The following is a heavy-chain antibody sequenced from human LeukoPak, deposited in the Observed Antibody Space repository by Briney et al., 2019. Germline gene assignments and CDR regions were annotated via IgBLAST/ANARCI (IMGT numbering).Heavy chain of an antibody. CDR1: GYTFTSYG. CDR3: ARDEANYYDSSGQVDY. V-gene: IGHV1-18*01. D-gene: IGHD3-22*01. J-gene: IGHJ4*02. CDR2: ISAYNGNT. Sequence: GASVKVSCKASGYTFTSYGISWVRQAPGQGREWMGWISAYNGNTNYAQKLQGRVTMTTDTSTSTAYMELRSLRSDDTAVYYCARDEANYYDSSGQVDYWGQGTLVTVSS.